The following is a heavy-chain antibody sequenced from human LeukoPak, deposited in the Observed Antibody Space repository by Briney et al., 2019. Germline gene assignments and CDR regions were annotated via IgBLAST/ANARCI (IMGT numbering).Heavy chain of an antibody. CDR3: ARRSRNGLDAFDI. J-gene: IGHJ3*02. D-gene: IGHD2-8*01. V-gene: IGHV1-2*02. CDR2: IDPNHGDT. CDR1: AYTFTGYY. Sequence: EASVKVSCKASAYTFTGYYLHWVRQAPGQGPEWVGWIDPNHGDTEYAQEFQGRVTMTRVRSISTAYMELSRLTSDDTAVYYCARRSRNGLDAFDIWGQGTMVSVSS.